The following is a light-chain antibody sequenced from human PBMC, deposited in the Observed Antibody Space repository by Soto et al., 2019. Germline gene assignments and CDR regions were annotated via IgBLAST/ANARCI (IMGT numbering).Light chain of an antibody. CDR2: EVT. CDR3: TSYVGNDIWV. V-gene: IGLV2-8*01. Sequence: QSALTQSPSASGSPGQSVTISCTGTSSDVGAYKYVSWYQQYPGKAPKLMIYEVTKRPSGVPDRFSGSKSGNTASLTVSGLQAEDEADYYCTSYVGNDIWVFGGGTQLTVL. CDR1: SSDVGAYKY. J-gene: IGLJ3*02.